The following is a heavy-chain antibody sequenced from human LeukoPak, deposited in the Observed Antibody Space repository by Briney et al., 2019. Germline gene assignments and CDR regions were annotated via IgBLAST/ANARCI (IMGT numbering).Heavy chain of an antibody. D-gene: IGHD6-6*01. Sequence: SETLSLTCAVYGGSFSGYYWSWIRQPPGKGLEWTGEINHSGSTNYNPSLKSRVTISVDTSKNQFSLKLSSVTAADTAVYYCARGRIAARHFDYWGQGTLVTVSS. CDR1: GGSFSGYY. J-gene: IGHJ4*02. CDR3: ARGRIAARHFDY. CDR2: INHSGST. V-gene: IGHV4-34*01.